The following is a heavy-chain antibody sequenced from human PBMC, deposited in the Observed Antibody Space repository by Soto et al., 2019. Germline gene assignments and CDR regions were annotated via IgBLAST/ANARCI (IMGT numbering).Heavy chain of an antibody. D-gene: IGHD2-21*02. V-gene: IGHV1-46*01. CDR3: AREGAVTAKMHDG. CDR1: ASTFSHSY. Sequence: QEQVVQSGAEVKKPGASVKVSCKASASTFSHSYVPWVRPAPGQGLEWMGFINPDGAWNDYAQEGRGRHSVTRDPSADTDYMDLSRLRSEDTAVYDCAREGAVTAKMHDGGGQGTPATASS. CDR2: INPDGAWN. J-gene: IGHJ4*02.